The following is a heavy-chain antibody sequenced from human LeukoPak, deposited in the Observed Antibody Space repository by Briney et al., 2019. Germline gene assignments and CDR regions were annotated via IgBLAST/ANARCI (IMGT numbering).Heavy chain of an antibody. Sequence: GGSLRLSCAASGFTFSNFWMSWVRQAPGKGLEWVATIKQDGSEKYYVDSVKGRFTISRDNAKNSLYLQMNSLRAEDTAVYYCARESGSYYVFDHWGQGTLVTVSS. D-gene: IGHD1-26*01. V-gene: IGHV3-7*01. CDR3: ARESGSYYVFDH. CDR1: GFTFSNFW. CDR2: IKQDGSEK. J-gene: IGHJ4*02.